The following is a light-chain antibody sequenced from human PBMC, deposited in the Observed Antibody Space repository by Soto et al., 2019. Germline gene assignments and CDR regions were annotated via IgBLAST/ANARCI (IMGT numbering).Light chain of an antibody. CDR1: QSVTSNF. V-gene: IGKV3-20*01. J-gene: IGKJ3*01. Sequence: ESVLTQSPGTLSLSPGERATLTCRASQSVTSNFLAWYQQKPGQAPRLLMYGASSRATGIPDRFSGSRSGTDFTLTISRLEPEDFALYYCHQYGSSPLTFGPGTKVDIK. CDR3: HQYGSSPLT. CDR2: GAS.